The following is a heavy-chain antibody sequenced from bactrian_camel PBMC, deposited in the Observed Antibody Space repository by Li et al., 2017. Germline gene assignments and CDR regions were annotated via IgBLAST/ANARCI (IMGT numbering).Heavy chain of an antibody. CDR3: AANPDWGYCADGYWAYTT. CDR2: IDGDGST. CDR1: INSRSGYC. J-gene: IGHJ4*01. Sequence: HVQLVESGGGSVQAGQSLKISCTSSINSRSGYCMGWFRQAPGKEREGVAAIDGDGSTTYADSVKGRFTISQDSAKNILYLQMDSLKPEDTAMYYCAANPDWGYCADGYWAYTTWGRGTQVTVS. V-gene: IGHV3S53*01. D-gene: IGHD2*01.